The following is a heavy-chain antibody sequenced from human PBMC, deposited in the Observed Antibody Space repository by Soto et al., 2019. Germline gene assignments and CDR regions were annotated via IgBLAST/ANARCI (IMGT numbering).Heavy chain of an antibody. CDR2: LYYTGKT. D-gene: IGHD2-2*01. V-gene: IGHV4-30-4*01. CDR1: VDSIHGGGYS. J-gene: IGHJ5*02. Sequence: SEALSLPCSVPVDSIHGGGYSWTWIRQRPGKGLEWMGYLYYTGKTYYNPSLESRLTMSVDRSKNQFSLRLTSVTAADTAVYFCGRDLTTNANCIDPWGQGTMVTVSS. CDR3: GRDLTTNANCIDP.